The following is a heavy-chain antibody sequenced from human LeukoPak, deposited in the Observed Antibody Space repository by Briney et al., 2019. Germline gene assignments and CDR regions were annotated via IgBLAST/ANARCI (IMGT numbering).Heavy chain of an antibody. CDR3: ARGRFAWFLYYFDY. J-gene: IGHJ4*02. CDR1: GGSFSGYY. CDR2: INHSGST. Sequence: PSETLSLTCAVYGGSFSGYYWSWIRQPPGKGLEWIGEINHSGSTNYNPSLKSRVTISVDTSKNQFSLKLSSVTAADTAVYYCARGRFAWFLYYFDYWGQGTLVTVSS. V-gene: IGHV4-34*01. D-gene: IGHD3-10*01.